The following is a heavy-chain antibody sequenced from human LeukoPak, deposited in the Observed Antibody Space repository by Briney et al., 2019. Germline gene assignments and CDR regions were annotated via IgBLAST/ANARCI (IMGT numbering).Heavy chain of an antibody. J-gene: IGHJ4*02. V-gene: IGHV1-69*04. CDR3: ARGSPSRY. CDR2: IIPILAIP. CDR1: GGSLSSYA. D-gene: IGHD5/OR15-5a*01. Sequence: SVKVSCKDCGGSLSSYAINWVRQAPGQGLEWMGRIIPILAIPNCAQQFQGRVTITADKSTSTAYMELSSLRSEDTAVYYCARGSPSRYWGQGTLVTASS.